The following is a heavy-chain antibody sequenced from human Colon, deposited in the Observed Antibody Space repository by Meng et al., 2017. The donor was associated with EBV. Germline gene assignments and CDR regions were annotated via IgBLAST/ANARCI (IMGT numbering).Heavy chain of an antibody. CDR2: VSYSGGT. Sequence: VWPRGAGPGLVNPSGPLSLTCSVSGGSVMSETYYLNWTRQPPGKALEWIGYVSYSGGTNYNPSLKNRVTISVDTSKNQVSLRLSSVTAADTAVFYCARAVGPDCSSTSCPFDYWGQGTLVTVSS. V-gene: IGHV4-61*01. CDR1: GGSVMSETYY. J-gene: IGHJ4*02. D-gene: IGHD2-2*01. CDR3: ARAVGPDCSSTSCPFDY.